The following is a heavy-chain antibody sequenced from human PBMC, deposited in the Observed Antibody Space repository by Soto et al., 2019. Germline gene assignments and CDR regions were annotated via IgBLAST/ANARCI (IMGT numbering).Heavy chain of an antibody. V-gene: IGHV1-18*01. CDR2: ISAYNGNT. CDR3: ARDLRGSSSFPFWDY. J-gene: IGHJ4*02. Sequence: GASVKVSCKASGYTFTSYGISWVRQAPGQGLEWMGWISAYNGNTNYAQKLQGRVTMTTDTSTSTAYMELRSLRSDDTAMYYCARDLRGSSSFPFWDYWGQGTLVTVSS. D-gene: IGHD6-6*01. CDR1: GYTFTSYG.